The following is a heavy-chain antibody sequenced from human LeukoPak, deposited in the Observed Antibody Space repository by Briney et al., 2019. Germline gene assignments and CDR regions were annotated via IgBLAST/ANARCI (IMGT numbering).Heavy chain of an antibody. J-gene: IGHJ4*02. Sequence: SLRLSRAATGFIYSNYAMSWVRQPPGKGLEWVSAIFGRGSSTYYADPVKGRFTISRDNSKNTLYLQLNRLRAEDTAVYYCAKWGDYNILTGYYDSDYWGQGTLVTVSS. CDR1: GFIYSNYA. V-gene: IGHV3-23*01. CDR2: IFGRGSST. D-gene: IGHD3-9*01. CDR3: AKWGDYNILTGYYDSDY.